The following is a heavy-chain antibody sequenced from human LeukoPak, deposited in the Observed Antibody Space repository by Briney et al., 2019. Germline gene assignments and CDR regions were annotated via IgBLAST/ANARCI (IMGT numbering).Heavy chain of an antibody. CDR3: ARDESAVTP. CDR2: INPNSGGT. D-gene: IGHD5-18*01. CDR1: GYTFTYYY. V-gene: IGHV1-2*06. J-gene: IGHJ3*01. Sequence: ASVTVSCKASGYTFTYYYMHWVRQAPGQGLEWMGRINPNSGGTNYAQKFQGRVTMTTDTSISTAYMELSRLRSDDTAVYYCARDESAVTPWGQGTTVTVSS.